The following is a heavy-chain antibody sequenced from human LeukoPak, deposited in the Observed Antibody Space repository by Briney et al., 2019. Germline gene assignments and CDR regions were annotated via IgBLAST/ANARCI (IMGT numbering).Heavy chain of an antibody. J-gene: IGHJ4*02. V-gene: IGHV3-7*01. Sequence: PGGSLRLSCAASGFIFSSYWMSWVRRAPGKGLEWVANINQDGSEKYYVDSVKGRFTISRDNAKNSLYLQMNSLRAEDTAVYYCARDQYGSGYYYDYWGQGTLVTVSS. D-gene: IGHD3-22*01. CDR3: ARDQYGSGYYYDY. CDR2: INQDGSEK. CDR1: GFIFSSYW.